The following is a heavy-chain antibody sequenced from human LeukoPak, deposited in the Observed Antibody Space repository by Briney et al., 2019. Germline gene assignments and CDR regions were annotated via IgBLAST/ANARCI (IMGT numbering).Heavy chain of an antibody. D-gene: IGHD3-22*01. CDR2: IYPGDPDT. Sequence: GESLKISCQGSGYSFTRYWIGWVRQMPGKGLEWMGIIYPGDPDTRYSPSFQGQVTISADKSISTAYLQWSSLEASDTAMYYCARGYYYDSSGYFFDYWGQGTLVTVSS. J-gene: IGHJ4*02. V-gene: IGHV5-51*01. CDR1: GYSFTRYW. CDR3: ARGYYYDSSGYFFDY.